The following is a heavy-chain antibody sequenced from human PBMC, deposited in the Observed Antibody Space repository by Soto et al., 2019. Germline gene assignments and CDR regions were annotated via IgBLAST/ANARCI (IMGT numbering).Heavy chain of an antibody. D-gene: IGHD6-19*01. J-gene: IGHJ4*02. V-gene: IGHV3-30*18. Sequence: GGSLRLSCAASGFSFSNYGMHWVRQAPGKGLEWVAVISFDKTYKDYADSVKGRFTISRDNSKNTLFLQMNSLRAEDTAVYYCAKTAEAVAGTVYGYWGQGTLVTVSS. CDR3: AKTAEAVAGTVYGY. CDR2: ISFDKTYK. CDR1: GFSFSNYG.